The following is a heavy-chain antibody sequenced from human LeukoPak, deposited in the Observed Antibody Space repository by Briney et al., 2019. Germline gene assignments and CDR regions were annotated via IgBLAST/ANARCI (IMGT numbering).Heavy chain of an antibody. CDR3: AREQYYYDSSGYGPFDY. D-gene: IGHD3-22*01. CDR2: MNPNSGNT. CDR1: RYTFSSYD. Sequence: ASVKVSCKASRYTFSSYDINWVRQATGQGLEWMGWMNPNSGNTGYAQNFQGRVTMTRDTSISTAYMELTSLRSEDTAVYYCAREQYYYDSSGYGPFDYWGQGTLVTVSS. J-gene: IGHJ4*02. V-gene: IGHV1-8*01.